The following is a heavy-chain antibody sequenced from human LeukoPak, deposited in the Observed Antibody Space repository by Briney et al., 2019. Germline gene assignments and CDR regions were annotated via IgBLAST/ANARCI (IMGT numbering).Heavy chain of an antibody. J-gene: IGHJ4*02. Sequence: GGSLRLSCTVSGFTVSSNSMSWVRQAPGKGLEWVSSIFPSGGEIHYADSVKGRFTISRDNAKNSLYLQMNSLRAEDTAVYYCARDWFHAIDYWGQGTLVTVSS. CDR3: ARDWFHAIDY. CDR1: GFTVSSNS. CDR2: IFPSGGEI. D-gene: IGHD2/OR15-2a*01. V-gene: IGHV3-53*01.